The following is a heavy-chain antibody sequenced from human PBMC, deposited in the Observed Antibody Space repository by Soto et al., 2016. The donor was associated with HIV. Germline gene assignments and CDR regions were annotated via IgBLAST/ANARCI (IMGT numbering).Heavy chain of an antibody. CDR1: GGTFSNYA. CDR2: IIPIFGTA. D-gene: IGHD3-10*01. V-gene: IGHV1-69*12. Sequence: QVQLVQSGAEVKKPGSSVKVSCKASGGTFSNYAISWVRQAPGQGLEWMGGIIPIFGTANYAQNFQGRVTITADESTNTAYMELSSLRSEDTAVYYCSRTGDRGWYFGSLGPWHPGHCLL. J-gene: IGHJ2*01. CDR3: SRTGDRGWYFGS.